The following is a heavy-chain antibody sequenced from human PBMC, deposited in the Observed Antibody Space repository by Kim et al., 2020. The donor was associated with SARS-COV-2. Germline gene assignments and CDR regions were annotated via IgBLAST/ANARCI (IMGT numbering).Heavy chain of an antibody. CDR3: AKAKQQRTYYYGMDV. CDR1: GFTFDDYT. CDR2: ISWDGGST. Sequence: GGSLRLSCAASGFTFDDYTMHWVRQAPGKGLEWVSLISWDGGSTYYADSVKGRFTISRDNSKNSLYLQMNSLRTEDTALYYCAKAKQQRTYYYGMDVWGQGNTVTVSS. D-gene: IGHD6-13*01. J-gene: IGHJ6*02. V-gene: IGHV3-43*01.